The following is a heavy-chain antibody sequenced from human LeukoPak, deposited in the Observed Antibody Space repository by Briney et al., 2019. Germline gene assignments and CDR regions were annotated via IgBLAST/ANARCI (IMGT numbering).Heavy chain of an antibody. Sequence: SETLSLTCAVSGGSISSNSYYWGWIRQPPGKGLEWIGSIYYSGSTYYNPSLKSRVTISVDTSKNQFSLRLSSVTAADTAVYYCVRGGSSSWPYYYYYMDVWGKGTTVTISS. V-gene: IGHV4-39*07. CDR3: VRGGSSSWPYYYYYMDV. CDR2: IYYSGST. J-gene: IGHJ6*03. D-gene: IGHD6-13*01. CDR1: GGSISSNSYY.